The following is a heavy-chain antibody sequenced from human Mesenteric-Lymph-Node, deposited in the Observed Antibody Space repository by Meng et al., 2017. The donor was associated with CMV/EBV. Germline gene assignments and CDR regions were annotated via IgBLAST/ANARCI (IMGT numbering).Heavy chain of an antibody. J-gene: IGHJ4*02. CDR3: ARDLYYDSSGYSYSFDY. Sequence: FNLSSYAMHWVRQAPGKGLEWVAVISYDGSNKYYADSVKGRFTISRDNSKNTLYLQMNSLRAEDTAVYYCARDLYYDSSGYSYSFDYWGQGILVTVSS. CDR2: ISYDGSNK. D-gene: IGHD3-22*01. CDR1: FNLSSYA. V-gene: IGHV3-30-3*01.